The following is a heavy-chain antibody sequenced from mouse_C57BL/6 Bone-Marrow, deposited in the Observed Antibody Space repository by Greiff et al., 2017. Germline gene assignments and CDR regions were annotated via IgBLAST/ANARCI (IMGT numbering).Heavy chain of an antibody. J-gene: IGHJ2*01. CDR2: IHPNSGST. V-gene: IGHV1-64*01. CDR1: GYTFTSYW. CDR3: ARMTWGNYGSTRDY. Sequence: VQLQQPGAELVKPGASVKLSCKASGYTFTSYWMHWVKQRPGQGLEWIGMIHPNSGSTNYNEKFKSKATLTVYKSSSPAYMQLSSLSSEDSAVYYCARMTWGNYGSTRDYWGQGTTLTVSS. D-gene: IGHD1-1*01.